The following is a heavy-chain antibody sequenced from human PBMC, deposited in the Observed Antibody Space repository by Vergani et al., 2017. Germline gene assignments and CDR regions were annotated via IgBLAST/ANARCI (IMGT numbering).Heavy chain of an antibody. CDR2: IRYDGSNP. J-gene: IGHJ6*02. Sequence: QEQLLQSGGGVVQPGGSLRLSCIGSGYTFGHFDMHWVRQAPGKGLAWVAFIRYDGSNPQYIDSVKGRFNISRDNSKVTLFLQMNGLRPEDTGTYFCAKKGGSLYYYGVDVWGQGTTITVSS. V-gene: IGHV3-30*02. CDR1: GYTFGHFD. CDR3: AKKGGSLYYYGVDV. D-gene: IGHD1-26*01.